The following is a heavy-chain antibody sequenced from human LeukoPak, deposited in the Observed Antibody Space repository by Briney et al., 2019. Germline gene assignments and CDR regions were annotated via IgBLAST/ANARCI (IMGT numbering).Heavy chain of an antibody. CDR3: ASGEWLPRLFES. J-gene: IGHJ4*02. Sequence: GGSLRLSCSASGFSVRTEYMSWVRQAPGKGLEWVSVIYSIDSRYYADSVKGRFTVSRDDSRNTVYLHMNRLRAEDTAVYFCASGEWLPRLFESWGQGTLVTVSS. CDR2: IYSIDSR. V-gene: IGHV3-53*01. CDR1: GFSVRTEY. D-gene: IGHD6-19*01.